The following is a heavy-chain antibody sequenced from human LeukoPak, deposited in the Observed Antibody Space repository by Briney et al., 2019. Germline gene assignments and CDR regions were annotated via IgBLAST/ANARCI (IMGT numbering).Heavy chain of an antibody. CDR1: GFTFSSYS. CDR2: ISSSSTI. V-gene: IGHV3-48*04. J-gene: IGHJ6*02. Sequence: PGGSLRLSCAASGFTFSSYSMNWVRQAPGKGLEWVSYISSSSTIYYADSVKGRFTISRDNAKNSLYLQMNSLRAEDTAVYYCARAGYYGMDVWGQGTTVTVSS. CDR3: ARAGYYGMDV.